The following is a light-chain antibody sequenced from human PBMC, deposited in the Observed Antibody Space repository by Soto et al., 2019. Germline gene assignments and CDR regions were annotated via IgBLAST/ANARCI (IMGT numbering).Light chain of an antibody. V-gene: IGKV1-5*01. CDR2: DAS. CDR1: QSVSSW. J-gene: IGKJ1*01. CDR3: QQYHIFWT. Sequence: DIQMTQSPSTLSASVGDRVTITFRASQSVSSWLAWYQQRPGRAPELLIYDASTLESGVPSRFSGSGSGTEFTLTISSLQPDDFATYYCQQYHIFWTFGQGTKVDIK.